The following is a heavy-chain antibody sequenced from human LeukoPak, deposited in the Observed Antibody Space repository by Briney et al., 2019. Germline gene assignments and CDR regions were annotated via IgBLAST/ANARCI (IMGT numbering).Heavy chain of an antibody. D-gene: IGHD3-22*01. Sequence: SETLSLTCTVSGGSISSGDYYWSWIRQPPGKGLEWIGYIYYSGSTYYNPSLKSRVTISVDTSKNQFSLKLSSVTAADTAVYYCARESPYYYDSSGYSDFDYRGQGTLVTVSS. J-gene: IGHJ4*02. CDR1: GGSISSGDYY. CDR3: ARESPYYYDSSGYSDFDY. V-gene: IGHV4-30-4*01. CDR2: IYYSGST.